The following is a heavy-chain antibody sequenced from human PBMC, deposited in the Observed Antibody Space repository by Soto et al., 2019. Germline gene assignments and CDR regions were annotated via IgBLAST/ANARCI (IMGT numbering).Heavy chain of an antibody. Sequence: EVHLVESGGGLVKPGGSLRLSCAVSGFTFSRCTMNWVRQAPGKGMEWVSSISPSTSNIYYADSVKGRFTISRDKAKNCLCLQMNSLRAEDTAVYYCSCCSGGACHQNYGMDVWGQGTTVTVSS. CDR3: SCCSGGACHQNYGMDV. J-gene: IGHJ6*02. CDR1: GFTFSRCT. CDR2: ISPSTSNI. D-gene: IGHD2-15*01. V-gene: IGHV3-21*01.